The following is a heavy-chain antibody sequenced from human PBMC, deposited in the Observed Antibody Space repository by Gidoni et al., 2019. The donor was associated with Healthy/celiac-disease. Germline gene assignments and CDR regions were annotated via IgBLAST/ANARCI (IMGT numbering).Heavy chain of an antibody. CDR3: ARDRAGYCSGGSCQDIGY. CDR1: VYTFTSYG. V-gene: IGHV1-18*04. J-gene: IGHJ4*02. D-gene: IGHD2-15*01. Sequence: QVQLVQSGAEVKKPAASVKVSCKASVYTFTSYGISWVRQAPGQGLEWMGWISAYNGNTNYAQKLQGRVTMTTDTSTSTAYMELRSLRSDDTAVYYCARDRAGYCSGGSCQDIGYWGQGTLVTVSS. CDR2: ISAYNGNT.